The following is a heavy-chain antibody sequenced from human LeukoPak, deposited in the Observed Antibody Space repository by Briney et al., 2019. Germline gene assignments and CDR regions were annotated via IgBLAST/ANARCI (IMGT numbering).Heavy chain of an antibody. Sequence: PSETLSLTWTVSGGSISSGYYYWSWLRQPPGIGLEWFGYIYYSGKTYYNPSLKRRVTISVDTTKHQFCLMLSSVTAAHTAASYSARKKRNSSGWYGDYWGKGTLVTVSS. CDR3: ARKKRNSSGWYGDY. D-gene: IGHD6-19*01. CDR1: GGSISSGYYY. CDR2: IYYSGKT. J-gene: IGHJ4*02. V-gene: IGHV4-30-4*08.